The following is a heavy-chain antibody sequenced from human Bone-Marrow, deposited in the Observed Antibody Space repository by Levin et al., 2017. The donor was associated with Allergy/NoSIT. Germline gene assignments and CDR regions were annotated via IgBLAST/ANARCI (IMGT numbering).Heavy chain of an antibody. Sequence: PGGSLRLSCKASGDRFSDYYIHWVRQTPGQGLEWMGCINPKSGDTLYGQKFQGRVVMTRDKFVTTVYMTVSSLRPDDTALVYCARGDTDSWSRPYHFWGQGTMVTVSS. V-gene: IGHV1-2*02. CDR3: ARGDTDSWSRPYHF. J-gene: IGHJ3*01. D-gene: IGHD2-2*02. CDR2: INPKSGDT. CDR1: GDRFSDYY.